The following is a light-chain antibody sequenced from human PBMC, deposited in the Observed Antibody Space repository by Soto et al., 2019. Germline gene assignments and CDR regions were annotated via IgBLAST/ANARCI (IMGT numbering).Light chain of an antibody. CDR2: TTS. Sequence: DIQMTQSPSSLSASVGDRVTITCRVSQDIGIYLAWYQQKSGRVPKLLIYTTSTLHSGVPSRFSGSGSGTEFTLTISSLQPEDVATYFCQINVGAPRTFGQGTKVEIK. V-gene: IGKV1-27*01. CDR3: QINVGAPRT. J-gene: IGKJ1*01. CDR1: QDIGIY.